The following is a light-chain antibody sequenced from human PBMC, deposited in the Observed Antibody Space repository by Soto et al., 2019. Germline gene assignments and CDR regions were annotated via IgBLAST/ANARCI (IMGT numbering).Light chain of an antibody. J-gene: IGKJ1*01. Sequence: VVLTQFPGTLSLSPGETATLSCGASQRVSNNSLGWYQQKPGLPPRLLIYYATSRANGIPERFSGRGSGTHFTLTISRLEPEDFAVYYCQQYGRTPWTFGRGTKVEMK. CDR1: QRVSNNS. V-gene: IGKV3D-20*01. CDR3: QQYGRTPWT. CDR2: YAT.